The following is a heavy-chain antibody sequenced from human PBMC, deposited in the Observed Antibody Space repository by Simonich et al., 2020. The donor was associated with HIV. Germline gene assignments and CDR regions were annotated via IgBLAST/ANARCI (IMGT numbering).Heavy chain of an antibody. D-gene: IGHD2-15*01. CDR3: TTDDYSYYFHY. J-gene: IGHJ4*02. CDR1: VFTFTNAW. V-gene: IGHV3-15*01. CDR2: IKSTSDGGTT. Sequence: EVQLVESGGGLVKPGGSLRLSCAASVFTFTNAWMSWVRQAPGKGLEWLVRIKSTSDGGTTYYAAPVKGRFTISRDDSKNTLYLQMNSLKTEDTAVYYCTTDDYSYYFHYWGQGTLVTVSS.